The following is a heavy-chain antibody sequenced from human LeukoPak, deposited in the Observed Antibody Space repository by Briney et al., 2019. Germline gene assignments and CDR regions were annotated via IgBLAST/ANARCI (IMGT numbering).Heavy chain of an antibody. CDR3: ARELGGDYYCYYYMDV. J-gene: IGHJ6*03. CDR1: GGSISSGGYY. CDR2: IYYRGGT. Sequence: RASVTLSLTCTVSGGSISSGGYYWRWIRQHPGEVLGWNGYIYYRGGTYYNPSLKSRVTISVDTSKNQFSLKLSSVTAADTAVYYCARELGGDYYCYYYMDVWGKGTTVTVSS. D-gene: IGHD2-21*02. V-gene: IGHV4-31*03.